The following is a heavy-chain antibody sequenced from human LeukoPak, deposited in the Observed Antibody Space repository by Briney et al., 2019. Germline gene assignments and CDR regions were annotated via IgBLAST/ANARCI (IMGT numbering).Heavy chain of an antibody. CDR1: GRTFSNCA. J-gene: IGHJ4*02. CDR3: ARAGEVYNSGPSLEY. V-gene: IGHV1-69*13. Sequence: SVKVACKASGRTFSNCAVSWVRQTPGQGLEWRGGVIPVFGPANYAQKFPGRVTITADESTSTAYMELSTLSSEETAVYYCARAGEVYNSGPSLEYWGQGTLVTVSS. CDR2: VIPVFGPA. D-gene: IGHD6-19*01.